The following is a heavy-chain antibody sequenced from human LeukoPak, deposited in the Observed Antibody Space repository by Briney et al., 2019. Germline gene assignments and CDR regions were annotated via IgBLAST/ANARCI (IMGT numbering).Heavy chain of an antibody. J-gene: IGHJ5*02. Sequence: PSETLSLTCTVSGGSISSYYWSWIRQPPGKGLEWIGYIYYSGSTNYNPSLKSRVTISVDTSKNQFSLKLSSVTAADTAVYYCARRQSFTIFGVVSNWFDPWGQGTLVTVSS. CDR2: IYYSGST. CDR3: ARRQSFTIFGVVSNWFDP. D-gene: IGHD3-3*01. CDR1: GGSISSYY. V-gene: IGHV4-59*01.